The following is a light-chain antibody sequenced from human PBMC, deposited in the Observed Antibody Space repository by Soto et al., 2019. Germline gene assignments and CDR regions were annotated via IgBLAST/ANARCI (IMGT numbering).Light chain of an antibody. J-gene: IGLJ3*02. CDR1: SSDFGAYPY. CDR2: EVT. V-gene: IGLV2-8*01. CDR3: TSYAGSIIRV. Sequence: QSALTQPPSASGTPGQSVTISCTGTSSDFGAYPYVSWYQTYPGKAHKLLIYEVTKRPSGVPDLCSDSKSGKTASLTVSGLQHDYEADYNCTSYAGSIIRVFGGGTKLTVL.